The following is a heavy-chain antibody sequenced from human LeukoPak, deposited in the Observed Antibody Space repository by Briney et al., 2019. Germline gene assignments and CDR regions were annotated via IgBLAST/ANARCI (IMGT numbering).Heavy chain of an antibody. CDR1: GGSFSGYY. CDR3: ASNYYDFWSGYANWFDP. V-gene: IGHV4-34*01. Sequence: SETLSLTCAVYGGSFSGYYWSWVRQPPGKGLEWIGEINHSGSTNYNASLKSRVTISVDASKNQFSLKLSSVTAAETAVYYCASNYYDFWSGYANWFDPWGQGTLVTVSS. D-gene: IGHD3-3*01. J-gene: IGHJ5*02. CDR2: INHSGST.